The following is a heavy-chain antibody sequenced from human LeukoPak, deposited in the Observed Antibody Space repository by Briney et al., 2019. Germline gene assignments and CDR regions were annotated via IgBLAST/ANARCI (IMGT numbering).Heavy chain of an antibody. CDR1: GFSVSNNY. CDR2: IKQDGREK. V-gene: IGHV3-7*04. Sequence: PGGSLRLSCAASGFSVSNNYMSWVRQAPGKGLEWVANIKQDGREKYYVDSAKGRFTISRDNAKNSLYLQMSSLRAEDTAAYYCARHSSSWEFDQWGQGTLVIVSS. CDR3: ARHSSSWEFDQ. J-gene: IGHJ4*02. D-gene: IGHD6-13*01.